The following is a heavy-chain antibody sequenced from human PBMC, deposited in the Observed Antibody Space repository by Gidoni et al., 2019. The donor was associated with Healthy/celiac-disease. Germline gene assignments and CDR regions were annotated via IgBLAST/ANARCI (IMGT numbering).Heavy chain of an antibody. Sequence: QVQLQQWGAGLLKPSETLSLTCAVYGGSFSGYYWRWIRQPPGKGLEWLGEINHSGSTNYNPSLKSRVTISVDTSKNQFSLKLSSVTAADTAVYYCARGRSGSWRIAVAGTRPYYFDYWGQGTLVTVSS. J-gene: IGHJ4*02. CDR3: ARGRSGSWRIAVAGTRPYYFDY. D-gene: IGHD6-19*01. CDR1: GGSFSGYY. V-gene: IGHV4-34*01. CDR2: INHSGST.